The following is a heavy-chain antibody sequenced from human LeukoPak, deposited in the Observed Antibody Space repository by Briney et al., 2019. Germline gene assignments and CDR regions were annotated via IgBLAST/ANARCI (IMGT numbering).Heavy chain of an antibody. Sequence: GESLKISCKGSGYSFTSYWISWVRQMPGKGLEWMGRIDPSDSYTNYSPSFQGHVTISADKSISTAFLQWSSLKASDTAMYYCARLRHYYDSSGYYLDYWGQGTLVTVSS. CDR1: GYSFTSYW. CDR2: IDPSDSYT. V-gene: IGHV5-10-1*01. CDR3: ARLRHYYDSSGYYLDY. D-gene: IGHD3-22*01. J-gene: IGHJ4*02.